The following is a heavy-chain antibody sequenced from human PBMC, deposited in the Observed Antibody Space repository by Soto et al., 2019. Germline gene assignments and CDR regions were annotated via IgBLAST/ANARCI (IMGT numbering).Heavy chain of an antibody. Sequence: QVQLVQSGAEVKEPGSSVKVSCKASGGTFSTYSISWVRQAPGQGLEWMGMIIPMFGTPDYAQKSQGRVTITADESTSTVYMELSSLRPEDTAVYYCAREGGAYSSGWRYFDYWGQGTLVTVSS. D-gene: IGHD6-19*01. V-gene: IGHV1-69*18. CDR1: GGTFSTYS. CDR2: IIPMFGTP. CDR3: AREGGAYSSGWRYFDY. J-gene: IGHJ4*02.